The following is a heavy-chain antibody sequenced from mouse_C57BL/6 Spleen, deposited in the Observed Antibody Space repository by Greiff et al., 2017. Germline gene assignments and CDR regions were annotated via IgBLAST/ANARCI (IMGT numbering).Heavy chain of an antibody. Sequence: VQLQQSGPELVKPGASVKISCKASGYAFSSSWMNWVKQRPGKGLEWIGRIYPGDGDTNYNGKFKGKATLTADKSSSTAYMQLSSLTSEDSAVYFCARAVVAEGWFAYWGQGTLVTVSA. CDR2: IYPGDGDT. J-gene: IGHJ3*01. CDR3: ARAVVAEGWFAY. V-gene: IGHV1-82*01. CDR1: GYAFSSSW. D-gene: IGHD1-1*01.